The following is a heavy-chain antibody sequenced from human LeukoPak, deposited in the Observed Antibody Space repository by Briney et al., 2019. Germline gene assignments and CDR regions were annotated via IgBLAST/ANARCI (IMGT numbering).Heavy chain of an antibody. CDR2: ISYDGSNK. CDR1: GFTFSSYA. V-gene: IGHV3-30*04. Sequence: GGSLRLSCAASGFTFSSYAMHWVRQAPGKGLEWVAVISYDGSNKYYADSVRGRFTISRDNSKNTLYLQMNSLRAEDTAVYYCARGPPFDPWGQGTLVTVSS. CDR3: ARGPPFDP. J-gene: IGHJ5*02.